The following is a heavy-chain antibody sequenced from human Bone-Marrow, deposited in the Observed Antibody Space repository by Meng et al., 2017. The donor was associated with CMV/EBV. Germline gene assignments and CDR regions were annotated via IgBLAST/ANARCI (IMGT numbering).Heavy chain of an antibody. CDR2: IYPGDSDT. D-gene: IGHD2-2*01. V-gene: IGHV5-51*01. J-gene: IGHJ5*02. CDR1: GYSFTSYW. CDR3: ASSNIVVVPAAEQWFDP. Sequence: GESLKISCKGSGYSFTSYWIGWVRQMPGKGLEWMGIIYPGDSDTRYSPSFQGQVTISADKSISTAYLQWSSLRSEDTAVYYCASSNIVVVPAAEQWFDPWGQGTLVTVSS.